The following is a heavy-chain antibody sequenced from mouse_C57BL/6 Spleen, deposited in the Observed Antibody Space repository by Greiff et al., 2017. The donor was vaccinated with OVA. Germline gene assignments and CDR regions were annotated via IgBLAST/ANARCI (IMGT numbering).Heavy chain of an antibody. CDR1: GYTFTTYP. CDR2: FHPYNDDT. D-gene: IGHD1-1*01. J-gene: IGHJ4*01. CDR3: AIITTVVGRDAMDY. V-gene: IGHV1-47*01. Sequence: VQLQQSGAELAKPGASVKMSCKASGYTFTTYPIEWMKQNHGKSLEWIGNFHPYNDDTKYNEKFKGKATLTAEKSSSTVYLELSRLTSDDSAVYYGAIITTVVGRDAMDYWGQGTSVTVSS.